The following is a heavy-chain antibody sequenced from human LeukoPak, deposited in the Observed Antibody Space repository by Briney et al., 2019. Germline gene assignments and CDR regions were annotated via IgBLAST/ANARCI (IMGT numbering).Heavy chain of an antibody. Sequence: GGSLRLSCAASGFTFSSYAMHWVRQAPGKGLEWVAVISYDGGNTYYADSVKGRFTISRDNSKNTLYLQVSSLRAEDTAVYYCVRDGREGFDIWGHGTLVIVSS. D-gene: IGHD5-24*01. CDR1: GFTFSSYA. J-gene: IGHJ3*02. CDR3: VRDGREGFDI. CDR2: ISYDGGNT. V-gene: IGHV3-30-3*01.